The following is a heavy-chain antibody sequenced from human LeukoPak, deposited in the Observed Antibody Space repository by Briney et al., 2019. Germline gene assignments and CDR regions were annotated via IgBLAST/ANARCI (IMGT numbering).Heavy chain of an antibody. CDR1: GFTFSSYS. CDR3: AKAPNPPPTRPFDY. V-gene: IGHV3-23*01. D-gene: IGHD6-6*01. J-gene: IGHJ4*02. Sequence: GGSLRLSCAASGFTFSSYSMSWVSQAPGKGLEWVSAISWSGGSTYCADSGKGRFTIFRDNSKNTLYLQMNSLRAEDTAVYYCAKAPNPPPTRPFDYWGQGTLVTVSS. CDR2: ISWSGGST.